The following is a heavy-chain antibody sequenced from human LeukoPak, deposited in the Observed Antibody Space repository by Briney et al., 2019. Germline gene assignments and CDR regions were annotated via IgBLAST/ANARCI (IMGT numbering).Heavy chain of an antibody. D-gene: IGHD4-17*01. CDR3: ARRGPHGNFDY. CDR2: IYPGDSDT. Sequence: GGSLEISCKGSGYRFTSYWIGWVRQVPGKGLEWMGIIYPGDSDTRYSPSFQGQVTISADKSISTAYLQWSSLKASDTAMYYCARRGPHGNFDYWGQGTLVTVSS. CDR1: GYRFTSYW. J-gene: IGHJ4*02. V-gene: IGHV5-51*01.